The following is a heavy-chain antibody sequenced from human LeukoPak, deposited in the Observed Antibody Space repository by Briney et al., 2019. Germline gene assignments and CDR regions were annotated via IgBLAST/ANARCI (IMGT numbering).Heavy chain of an antibody. J-gene: IGHJ4*02. V-gene: IGHV3-30-3*01. CDR1: GFTFSSYA. CDR3: ARASMAAGGYYFDY. Sequence: GRSLRLSCAASGFTFSSYAMHWVRQAPGKGLEWVAVISYDGSNKYYADSVKGRFTISRDNSKNTLYLQMNSLRAEDTAVYYCARASMAAGGYYFDYWGQGTLVTVSS. CDR2: ISYDGSNK. D-gene: IGHD6-13*01.